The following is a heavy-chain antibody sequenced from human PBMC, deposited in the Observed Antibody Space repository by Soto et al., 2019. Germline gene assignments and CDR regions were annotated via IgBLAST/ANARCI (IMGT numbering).Heavy chain of an antibody. CDR2: ISGSGGST. CDR1: GFSFSSYA. V-gene: IGHV3-23*01. J-gene: IGHJ6*02. D-gene: IGHD1-7*01. Sequence: GGSLRLSCVASGFSFSSYAMNWVRQAPGKGLEWVSAISGSGGSTYYADSVKGRFTISRDNSKNTLYLQMNSLRAEDTAVYYCAKGTNFVPGYYYYGMDVWGQGTTVTVSS. CDR3: AKGTNFVPGYYYYGMDV.